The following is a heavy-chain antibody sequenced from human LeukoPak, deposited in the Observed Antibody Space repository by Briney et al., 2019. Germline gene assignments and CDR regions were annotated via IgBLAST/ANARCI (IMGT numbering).Heavy chain of an antibody. CDR3: ARDTVNGPFVISLDY. J-gene: IGHJ4*02. D-gene: IGHD2-8*01. V-gene: IGHV3-48*03. Sequence: GGSLRLSCAASGFSFSSYAMNWVRQAPGKGLEWVSHISSGSNTEYYVDSVRGRFSMSRDNPKNLLFLQMNSLRAEDTAVYYCARDTVNGPFVISLDYWGQGALVTVSS. CDR2: ISSGSNTE. CDR1: GFSFSSYA.